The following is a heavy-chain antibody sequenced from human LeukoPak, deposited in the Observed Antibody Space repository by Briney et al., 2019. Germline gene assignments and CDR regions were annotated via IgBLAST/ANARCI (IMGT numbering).Heavy chain of an antibody. CDR1: GGSFSGYY. V-gene: IGHV4-34*01. J-gene: IGHJ4*02. D-gene: IGHD2-21*01. CDR3: ARGGDTVID. CDR2: INHSGST. Sequence: SSETLSLTCAVYGGSFSGYYWSWIRQPPGKGLEWIGEINHSGSTNYNPSLKSRVTISVDTSKNQFSLKLSSVTAADTAVYYCARGGDTVIDWGQGTLVTVSS.